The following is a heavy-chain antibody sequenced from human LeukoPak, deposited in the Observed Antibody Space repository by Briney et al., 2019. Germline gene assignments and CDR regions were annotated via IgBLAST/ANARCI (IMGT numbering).Heavy chain of an antibody. V-gene: IGHV1-46*01. D-gene: IGHD2-15*01. CDR2: INPSGGST. CDR3: ARGYCSGGSCYWFDP. CDR1: GYTFTSYY. Sequence: ASVKVSCKASGYTFTSYYMHWVRQAPGQGLEWMGIINPSGGSTSYAQKFQGRVTMTRDMSTSTVYMELSSLRSEDTAVYYCARGYCSGGSCYWFDPWGQGTLVTVSS. J-gene: IGHJ5*02.